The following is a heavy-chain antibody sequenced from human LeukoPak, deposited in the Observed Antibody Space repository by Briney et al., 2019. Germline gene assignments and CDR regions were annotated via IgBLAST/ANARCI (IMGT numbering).Heavy chain of an antibody. J-gene: IGHJ3*02. CDR3: ARDGAGRSDAFDI. CDR2: IYSGGST. V-gene: IGHV3-53*01. CDR1: GFTFSNFA. Sequence: GGSLRLSCAASGFTFSNFAMYWVRQAPGKGLEWVSVIYSGGSTYYADSVRGRFTISRDNSKNTLYLQMNSLRAEDTAVYYCARDGAGRSDAFDIWGQGTMVTVSS.